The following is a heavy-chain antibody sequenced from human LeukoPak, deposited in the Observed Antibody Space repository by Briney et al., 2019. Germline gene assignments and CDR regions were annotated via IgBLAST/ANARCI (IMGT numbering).Heavy chain of an antibody. CDR3: AKRRGYSGYDYFDY. Sequence: PGGSLRLSCAVSGFTFSDFAMSWVRQAPGKGLEWVSTIGDSGGITYYADSVKGRFIISRDNSKNTLDLQMNSLRAEDTAVYYCAKRRGYSGYDYFDYWGQGTLVTVSS. CDR1: GFTFSDFA. CDR2: IGDSGGIT. J-gene: IGHJ4*02. D-gene: IGHD5-12*01. V-gene: IGHV3-23*01.